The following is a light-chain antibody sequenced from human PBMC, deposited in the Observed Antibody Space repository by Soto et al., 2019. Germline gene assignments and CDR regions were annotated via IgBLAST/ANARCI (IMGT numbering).Light chain of an antibody. V-gene: IGLV4-69*01. J-gene: IGLJ3*02. CDR2: LNSDGSH. Sequence: QPVLTQSPSASASLGASVKLTCTLSSGHSSYAIAWHQQQPEKGPRYLMKLNSDGSHSKGDGIPDRFSGSSSGAERYLTISSLQSGDEADYYCQTWGTGGVFGGGTQLTV. CDR3: QTWGTGGV. CDR1: SGHSSYA.